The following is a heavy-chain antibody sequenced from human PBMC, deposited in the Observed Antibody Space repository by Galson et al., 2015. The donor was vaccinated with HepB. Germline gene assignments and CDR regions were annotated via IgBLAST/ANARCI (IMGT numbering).Heavy chain of an antibody. CDR2: IKSKTDGGTT. J-gene: IGHJ4*02. CDR1: GFTFSNAW. CDR3: TTGGGYCSSTSCFPPFDY. D-gene: IGHD2-2*03. Sequence: SLRLSCAASGFTFSNAWMSWVRQAPGKGLEWVGRIKSKTDGGTTDYAAPVKGRFTISRGDSKNTLYLQMNSLKTEDTAVYYCTTGGGYCSSTSCFPPFDYWGQGTLVTVSS. V-gene: IGHV3-15*01.